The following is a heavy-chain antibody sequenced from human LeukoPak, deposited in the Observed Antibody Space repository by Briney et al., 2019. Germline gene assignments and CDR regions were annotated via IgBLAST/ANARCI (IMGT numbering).Heavy chain of an antibody. D-gene: IGHD3-3*01. J-gene: IGHJ4*02. CDR1: GYTFTSYD. V-gene: IGHV1-18*01. Sequence: ASVKVSCKASGYTFTSYDINWVRQATGQGLEWMGWISAYNGNTNYAQKLQGRVTMTTDTSTSTAYMELRSLRSDDTAVYYCARDPLAGYYSSTLFDYWGQGTLVTVSS. CDR3: ARDPLAGYYSSTLFDY. CDR2: ISAYNGNT.